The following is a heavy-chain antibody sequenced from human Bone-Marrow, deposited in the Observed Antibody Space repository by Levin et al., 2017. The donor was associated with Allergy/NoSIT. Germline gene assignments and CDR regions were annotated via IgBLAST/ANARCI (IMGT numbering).Heavy chain of an antibody. CDR1: GFSFSIYS. Sequence: GESLKISCTVSGFSFSIYSINWDRQAPGKGLEWVSSISSSGSDMYYVDSVKGRFTISRDNAKNSLTLQMNSLRAEDTAVYYCARGIIGDVRVAHKEAFDIWGQGTMVSVSS. CDR3: ARGIIGDVRVAHKEAFDI. V-gene: IGHV3-21*01. J-gene: IGHJ3*02. D-gene: IGHD2-8*02. CDR2: ISSSGSDM.